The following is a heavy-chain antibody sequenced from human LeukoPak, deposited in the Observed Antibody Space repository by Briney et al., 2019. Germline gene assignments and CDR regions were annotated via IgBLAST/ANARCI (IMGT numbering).Heavy chain of an antibody. V-gene: IGHV3-21*01. CDR1: GFTFSSYS. CDR3: ARVASRISAVAKFYYFDY. Sequence: PGGSLRLSCAASGFTFSSYSMNWVRQAPGKGLEWVSSISSSSSYIYYADSVKGRFTISRDNAKNSLYLQMNSLRAEDTAVYYCARVASRISAVAKFYYFDYWGQGTLVTVSS. J-gene: IGHJ4*02. CDR2: ISSSSSYI. D-gene: IGHD6-19*01.